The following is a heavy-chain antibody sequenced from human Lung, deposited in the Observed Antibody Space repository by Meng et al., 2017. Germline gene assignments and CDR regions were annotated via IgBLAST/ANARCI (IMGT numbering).Heavy chain of an antibody. Sequence: SETLSLTCTVSGASLSNGYYYWSWIRQPAGKGLQWIGRLYTTGSSNYNPSLKSRASISVDTSKNQFSLRLTSVTAADTAVYYCAIEGDDYFYYYAMNVWGQGNTVTCAS. CDR1: GASLSNGYYY. CDR2: LYTTGSS. J-gene: IGHJ6*01. V-gene: IGHV4-61*02. CDR3: AIEGDDYFYYYAMNV. D-gene: IGHD2-21*01.